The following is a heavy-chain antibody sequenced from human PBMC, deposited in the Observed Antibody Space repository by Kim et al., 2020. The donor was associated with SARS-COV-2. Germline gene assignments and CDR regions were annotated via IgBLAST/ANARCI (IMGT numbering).Heavy chain of an antibody. CDR2: ISAYTGDT. CDR1: GYSFTSFG. D-gene: IGHD3-10*01. Sequence: ASVKVSCKASGYSFTSFGVTWVRQAPGQGLEWMGWISAYTGDTKYAEGIKGRVTLTTDTSSATAYLELRSLRSDDTAVYYCARDSNGSGIYYEGWVDPWG. CDR3: ARDSNGSGIYYEGWVDP. V-gene: IGHV1-18*01. J-gene: IGHJ5*02.